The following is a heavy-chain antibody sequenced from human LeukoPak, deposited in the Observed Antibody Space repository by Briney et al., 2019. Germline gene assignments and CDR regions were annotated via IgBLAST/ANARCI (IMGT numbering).Heavy chain of an antibody. CDR2: IYGGGST. CDR1: GFTVSSNY. Sequence: GGSPRLSCAVSGFTVSSNYISWVRQAPGKGLEWVSVIYGGGSTYYADSVKGRFTISRDNSKNTLYLQMNSLRAEDTAVYYCARAASVAGTYALNHWGQGTLVTVSS. J-gene: IGHJ4*02. D-gene: IGHD6-19*01. V-gene: IGHV3-66*01. CDR3: ARAASVAGTYALNH.